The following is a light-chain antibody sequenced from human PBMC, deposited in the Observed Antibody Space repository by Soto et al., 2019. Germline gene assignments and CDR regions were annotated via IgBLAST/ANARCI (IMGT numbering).Light chain of an antibody. CDR2: GAT. J-gene: IGKJ1*01. CDR3: QQSSSPPWT. CDR1: QIIGTY. Sequence: DIPMTQSPSSLSASVGARVTITCRASQIIGTYLHWYQHKPGKAPKLLISGATTLRSGVPPRFSGRGSGTEFTLTISSLQPEDFATYYCQQSSSPPWTFGPGTKVEIK. V-gene: IGKV1-39*01.